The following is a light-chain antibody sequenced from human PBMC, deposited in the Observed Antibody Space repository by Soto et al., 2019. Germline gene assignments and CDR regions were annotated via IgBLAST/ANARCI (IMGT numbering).Light chain of an antibody. CDR1: QSISSY. CDR2: AAS. CDR3: QQRYSTRIT. Sequence: DIQMTKSPSSLYASVGDRVTITCRASQSISSYLTGSQQKPGKAPKLLIYAASSLQSGVPSRFSDSGSGTDFTLTIRSLQTEDFATYYSQQRYSTRITFGKGTRLDIK. J-gene: IGKJ5*01. V-gene: IGKV1-39*01.